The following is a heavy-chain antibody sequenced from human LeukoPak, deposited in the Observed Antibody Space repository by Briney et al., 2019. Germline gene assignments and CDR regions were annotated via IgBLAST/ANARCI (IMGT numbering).Heavy chain of an antibody. Sequence: GASVKVSCKASGYTFTGYYMHWVRQAPGQGLEWMGWINPNSGGTNYAQKFQGRVTMTRDTSTSTAYMELRSLRSDDTAVYYCAREEVGATYYYYYYGMDVWGQGTTVTVSS. D-gene: IGHD1-26*01. CDR3: AREEVGATYYYYYYGMDV. V-gene: IGHV1-2*02. J-gene: IGHJ6*02. CDR1: GYTFTGYY. CDR2: INPNSGGT.